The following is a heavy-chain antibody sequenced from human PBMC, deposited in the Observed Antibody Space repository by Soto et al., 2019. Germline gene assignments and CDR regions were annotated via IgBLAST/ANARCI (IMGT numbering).Heavy chain of an antibody. D-gene: IGHD6-19*01. CDR2: IYYSGTS. Sequence: SETLSLTCTVSGGSISTYYWSWIRQPPGKGLEWIGNIYYSGTSYSYPSLKGRVTMSVDTSKNQFSMRLSSVTAADTAVYYCTDMRGQWLPXDWGRGIMVTVSS. CDR3: TDMRGQWLPXD. CDR1: GGSISTYY. V-gene: IGHV4-59*04. J-gene: IGHJ4*02.